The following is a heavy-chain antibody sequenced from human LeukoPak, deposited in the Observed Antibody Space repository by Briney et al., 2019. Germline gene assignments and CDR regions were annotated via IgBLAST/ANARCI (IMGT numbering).Heavy chain of an antibody. CDR1: GYTLTSYA. Sequence: ASVKVSCKASGYTLTSYAMHWVRQAPGQRLEWMGWINAGNGNTKYSQKFQGRVTITRDTSASTAYMELSSLRSEDTAVYYCARDRGSGWHEDYWGQGTLVTVSS. CDR2: INAGNGNT. CDR3: ARDRGSGWHEDY. V-gene: IGHV1-3*01. D-gene: IGHD6-19*01. J-gene: IGHJ4*02.